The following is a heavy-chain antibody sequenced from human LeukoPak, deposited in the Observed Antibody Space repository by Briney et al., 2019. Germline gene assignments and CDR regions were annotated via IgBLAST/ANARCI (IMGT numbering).Heavy chain of an antibody. CDR2: IYSGGST. J-gene: IGHJ4*02. D-gene: IGHD6-13*01. CDR1: GFTLSSNY. CDR3: ARGPRYSSSWYPGQLDY. V-gene: IGHV3-53*01. Sequence: GGSLRLSCAASGFTLSSNYMSWVRQAPGKGLEWVSVIYSGGSTYYADSVKGRFTISRDNSKNTLYLQMNSLRAEDTAVYYCARGPRYSSSWYPGQLDYWGQGTLVTVSS.